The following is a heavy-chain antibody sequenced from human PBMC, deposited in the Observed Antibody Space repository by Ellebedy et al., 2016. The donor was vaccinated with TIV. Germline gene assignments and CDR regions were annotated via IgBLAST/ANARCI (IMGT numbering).Heavy chain of an antibody. D-gene: IGHD3-9*01. V-gene: IGHV4-61*08. CDR3: ARVNLTGYKVYNWFDP. CDR1: GDSVSSEDSY. CDR2: IYESGTT. J-gene: IGHJ5*02. Sequence: MPSETLSLTCTVSGDSVSSEDSYWSWIRQFPGRGLEWLGYIYESGTTDYNPSLKTRVTMSVDASKNQFSLRLNSVTAADTAVYYCARVNLTGYKVYNWFDPWGRGTPVTVSS.